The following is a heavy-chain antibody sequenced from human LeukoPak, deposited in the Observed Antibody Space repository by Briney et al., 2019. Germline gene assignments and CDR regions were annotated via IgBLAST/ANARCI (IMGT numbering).Heavy chain of an antibody. Sequence: PSETLSLTCTVSGGSISSYYWSWIRQPAGKGLEWIGRIYSSGSTNYSPSLKSRVTLSVDTSRDQFSLRLSSVTAADTAVYYCARDGRGYSSSWYFDFWGQGTLVTVSS. V-gene: IGHV4-4*07. CDR1: GGSISSYY. J-gene: IGHJ4*02. D-gene: IGHD6-13*01. CDR3: ARDGRGYSSSWYFDF. CDR2: IYSSGST.